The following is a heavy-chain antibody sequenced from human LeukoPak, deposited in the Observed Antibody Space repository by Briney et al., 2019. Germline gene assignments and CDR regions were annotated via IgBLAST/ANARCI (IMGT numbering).Heavy chain of an antibody. Sequence: SGTLSLTCAVSGGSISSSNWWSWVRQPPGKRLELIGEIHASGSTNYNPSLKSRVTMSVDKSKNQFSLKLSSVTAADTAVYYCAREKAAAGTISATFDIWGQGTMVTVSS. J-gene: IGHJ3*02. D-gene: IGHD6-13*01. CDR3: AREKAAAGTISATFDI. CDR1: GGSISSSNW. V-gene: IGHV4-4*02. CDR2: IHASGST.